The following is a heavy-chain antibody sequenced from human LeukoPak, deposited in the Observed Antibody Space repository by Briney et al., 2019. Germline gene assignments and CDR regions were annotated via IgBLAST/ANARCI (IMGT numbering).Heavy chain of an antibody. CDR1: GFTFSSYW. D-gene: IGHD2-2*01. CDR2: IKQDGSEK. Sequence: QPGRSLRLSCAASGFTFSSYWMSWVRQAPGKGLEWVANIKQDGSEKYYVDSVKGRLTTSRDNAKNSLCLQMNSLRADDTAVYYCARVVTAAWDWFDPWGQGTLVTVSS. J-gene: IGHJ5*02. CDR3: ARVVTAAWDWFDP. V-gene: IGHV3-7*01.